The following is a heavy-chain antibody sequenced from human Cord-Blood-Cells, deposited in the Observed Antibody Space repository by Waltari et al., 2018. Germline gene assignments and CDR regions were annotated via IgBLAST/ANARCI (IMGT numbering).Heavy chain of an antibody. D-gene: IGHD6-19*01. CDR3: ARDRSHSSGWYGGFDY. V-gene: IGHV4-59*01. CDR2: IYYSGST. CDR1: GGSISSYY. Sequence: QVQLQESGPGLVKPSETLSLTCTVSGGSISSYYWSWIRPPPGKGLEWIGYIYYSGSTNYNPALKSRVTISVDTSKNQFSLKLSSVTAADTAVYYCARDRSHSSGWYGGFDYWGQGTLVTVSS. J-gene: IGHJ4*02.